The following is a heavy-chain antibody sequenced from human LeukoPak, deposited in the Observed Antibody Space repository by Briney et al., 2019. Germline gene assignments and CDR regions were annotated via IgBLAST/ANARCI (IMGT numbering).Heavy chain of an antibody. Sequence: GGSLRLSCAASGFTFSSYSMNWVRQAPGKGLEWVSSISSSSSYIYYADSVEGRFTISRDNAKNSLYLQMNSLRAEDTAVYYCARETIGNWFDPWGQGALVTVSS. V-gene: IGHV3-21*01. J-gene: IGHJ5*02. CDR2: ISSSSSYI. D-gene: IGHD3-9*01. CDR3: ARETIGNWFDP. CDR1: GFTFSSYS.